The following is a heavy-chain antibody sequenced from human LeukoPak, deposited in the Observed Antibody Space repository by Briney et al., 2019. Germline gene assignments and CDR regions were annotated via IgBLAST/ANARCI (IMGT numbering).Heavy chain of an antibody. CDR2: IWYDGSNK. D-gene: IGHD3-22*01. J-gene: IGHJ4*02. Sequence: GGSLRLSCAASGFTFSSYGMHWVRQAPGKGLEWVAVIWYDGSNKYYADSVKGRFTISRDNSKNTLYLQMNSLRAEDTAVYYCARDSALDYYDSSGYMYDYWGQGTLVTVSS. V-gene: IGHV3-33*01. CDR3: ARDSALDYYDSSGYMYDY. CDR1: GFTFSSYG.